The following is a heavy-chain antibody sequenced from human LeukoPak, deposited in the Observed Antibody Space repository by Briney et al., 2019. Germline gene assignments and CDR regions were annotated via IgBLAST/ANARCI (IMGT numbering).Heavy chain of an antibody. CDR1: GFTFSTYA. V-gene: IGHV3-23*01. D-gene: IGHD2-21*02. Sequence: GGSLRLSWAASGFTFSTYAMGWARQAPGEGLEWVSSIKGGGGDPFYADSVRGRFTISRDKSKNTLYLQLNSLRAEDTAVYFCAQGGHDFNPFYYWGQGTLVTVSS. J-gene: IGHJ4*02. CDR2: IKGGGGDP. CDR3: AQGGHDFNPFYY.